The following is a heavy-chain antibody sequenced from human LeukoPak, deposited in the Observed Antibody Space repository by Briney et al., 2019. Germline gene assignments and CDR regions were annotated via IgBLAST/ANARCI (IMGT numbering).Heavy chain of an antibody. Sequence: ASVKVSCKASGYTFTSYYMHWVRQAPGQGLEWMGIINPSGGSTSYAQKFQGRVTMTRDMSTSTVYMELSSLKSDDTAVYYCARGDHVRIYAETSFDIWGQGTMVSVSS. J-gene: IGHJ3*02. CDR2: INPSGGST. CDR1: GYTFTSYY. D-gene: IGHD5/OR15-5a*01. CDR3: ARGDHVRIYAETSFDI. V-gene: IGHV1-46*01.